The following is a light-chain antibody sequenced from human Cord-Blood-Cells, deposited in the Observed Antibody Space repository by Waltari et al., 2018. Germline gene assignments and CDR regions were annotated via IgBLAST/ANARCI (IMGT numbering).Light chain of an antibody. CDR3: QQYGSSPRT. CDR1: QSVSSSY. Sequence: EIVLTQSPGTLSLSPGERATLSCRASQSVSSSYLAWYRQKPGQAPRLLIYGASSRATGIPGRFSGSGSGTDFTLTISRLEPEDCAVYYCQQYGSSPRTFGQGTKVEIK. CDR2: GAS. J-gene: IGKJ1*01. V-gene: IGKV3-20*01.